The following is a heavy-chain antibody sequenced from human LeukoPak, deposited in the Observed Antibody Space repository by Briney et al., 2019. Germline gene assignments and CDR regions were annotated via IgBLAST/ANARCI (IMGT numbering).Heavy chain of an antibody. CDR1: GFTFSSYA. CDR3: ARGGDYGDFNGMDV. J-gene: IGHJ6*04. CDR2: ISYDGSNK. V-gene: IGHV3-30*04. Sequence: GGSLRLSCAASGFTFSSYAMHWVRQAPGKGLEWVAVISYDGSNKYYADSVKGRSTISRDNSKNTLYLQMNSLRAEDTAVYYCARGGDYGDFNGMDVWGKGTTVTVSS. D-gene: IGHD4-17*01.